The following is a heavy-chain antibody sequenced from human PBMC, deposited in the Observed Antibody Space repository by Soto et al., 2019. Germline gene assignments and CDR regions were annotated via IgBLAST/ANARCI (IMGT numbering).Heavy chain of an antibody. D-gene: IGHD1-1*01. CDR2: ISSGSRTT. CDR3: AREPITTIIPFFDY. V-gene: IGHV3-48*01. CDR1: GFILSDYS. Sequence: EVQLMESGGGLVQPGGSLRISCAASGFILSDYSMNWVRQAPGKGLEWVSYISSGSRTTYYADSVKGRFTISRDNAKNSLYLQMNSLRAEDTGVYYCAREPITTIIPFFDYWGQGTLVTVSS. J-gene: IGHJ4*02.